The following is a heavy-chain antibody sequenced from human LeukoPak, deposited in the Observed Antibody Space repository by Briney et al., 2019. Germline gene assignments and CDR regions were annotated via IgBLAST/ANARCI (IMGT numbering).Heavy chain of an antibody. V-gene: IGHV4-59*01. J-gene: IGHJ6*04. CDR1: GGSISSYY. Sequence: SGPTLVKPSETLSLTCTVSGGSISSYYWSWIRQPPGKGLEWIGYIYYSGSTNYNPSLKSRVTISVDTSKNQFSLKLSSVTAADTAVYYCARDLDTTVTMKGMDVWGKGTTVTVSS. CDR3: ARDLDTTVTMKGMDV. CDR2: IYYSGST. D-gene: IGHD4-17*01.